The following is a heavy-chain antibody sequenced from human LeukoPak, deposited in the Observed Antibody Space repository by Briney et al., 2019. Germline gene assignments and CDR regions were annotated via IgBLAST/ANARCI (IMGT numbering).Heavy chain of an antibody. CDR1: GFTFTSSA. D-gene: IGHD3-22*01. V-gene: IGHV1-58*01. J-gene: IGHJ5*02. Sequence: SMKVSCKASGFTFTSSAVQWVRQARGQRLEWIGWIVVGSGNTNYAQKFQERVTITRDMSTSTAYMELSSLRSEDTAVYYCAAGLGESSGYYYVFGLSWGQGTLVTVSS. CDR3: AAGLGESSGYYYVFGLS. CDR2: IVVGSGNT.